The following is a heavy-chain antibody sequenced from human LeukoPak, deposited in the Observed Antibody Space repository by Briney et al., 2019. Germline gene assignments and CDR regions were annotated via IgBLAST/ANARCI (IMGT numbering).Heavy chain of an antibody. CDR2: ISSSSSYI. CDR1: GFTFNTYS. D-gene: IGHD3-22*01. CDR3: ARDLGRSGYYTIDAFDI. J-gene: IGHJ3*02. Sequence: GGSLRLSCAASGFTFNTYSMNWVRQAPGKGLGWVSSISSSSSYIYYADSVKGRFTISRDNAKNSLYLQMNSLRAEDTAVYYCARDLGRSGYYTIDAFDIWGQGTMATVSS. V-gene: IGHV3-21*01.